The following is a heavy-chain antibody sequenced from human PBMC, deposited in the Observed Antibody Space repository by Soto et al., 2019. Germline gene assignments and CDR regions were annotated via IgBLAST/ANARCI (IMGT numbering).Heavy chain of an antibody. D-gene: IGHD3-3*01. J-gene: IGHJ6*02. CDR2: IYYSGST. CDR1: GGSISSSSYY. Sequence: PSETLSLTCTVSGGSISSSSYYRGWIRQPPGKGLEWIGSIYYSGSTYYNPSLKSRVTISVDTSKNQFSLKLSSVTAADTAVYYCARQKRFLEWLYSGYYYGMDVWGQGTTVTVS. V-gene: IGHV4-39*01. CDR3: ARQKRFLEWLYSGYYYGMDV.